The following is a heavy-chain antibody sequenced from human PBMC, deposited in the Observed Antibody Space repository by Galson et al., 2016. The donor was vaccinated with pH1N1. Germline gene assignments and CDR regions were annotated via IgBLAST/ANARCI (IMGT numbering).Heavy chain of an antibody. V-gene: IGHV5-51*01. CDR1: GYNFATHW. Sequence: QSGAEVKKPGESLKISCKGSGYNFATHWIGWVRQMPGKGLEWMGKVYPRDSDARYSPSFKDQLTFSGDTSTNTAYLQWLNLRASDSGIYYCARRIDMTIITGGVDAYDIWGQGTMVTVSS. CDR3: ARRIDMTIITGGVDAYDI. CDR2: VYPRDSDA. J-gene: IGHJ3*02. D-gene: IGHD1-1*01.